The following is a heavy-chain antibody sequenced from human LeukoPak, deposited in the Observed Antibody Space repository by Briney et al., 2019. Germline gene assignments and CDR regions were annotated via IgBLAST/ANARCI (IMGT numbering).Heavy chain of an antibody. V-gene: IGHV1-46*01. Sequence: ASVKVSCKAFGYTFTSYYMHWVRQAPGQGLEWMGVINPSGGSASYAQKFQGRVTMTRDMSTSTVYMELSSLRSEDTAVYYCATAYCTSTSCYSGWPWGQGTLVTVSS. D-gene: IGHD2-2*01. CDR2: INPSGGSA. J-gene: IGHJ5*02. CDR3: ATAYCTSTSCYSGWP. CDR1: GYTFTSYY.